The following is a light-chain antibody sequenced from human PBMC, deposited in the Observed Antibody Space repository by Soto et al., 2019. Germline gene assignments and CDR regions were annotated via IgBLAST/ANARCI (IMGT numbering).Light chain of an antibody. CDR3: QQSYSSPPRT. Sequence: DIQMTQSPSSLSASVGDRVTITCRASQSISSYLNWYQQKPGKAPKLLIYAASSLQSGVPSRFSGSGSGTDFTFTISSLQPEDFAPYYCQQSYSSPPRTFGGGTKVEIK. CDR1: QSISSY. J-gene: IGKJ4*01. V-gene: IGKV1-39*01. CDR2: AAS.